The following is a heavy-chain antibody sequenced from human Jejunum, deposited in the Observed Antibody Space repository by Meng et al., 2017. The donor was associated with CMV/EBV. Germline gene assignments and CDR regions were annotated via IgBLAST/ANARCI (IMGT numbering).Heavy chain of an antibody. CDR3: ARDALTVSPYYYGMGV. CDR2: IRHDGRST. J-gene: IGHJ6*02. CDR1: STFSQYW. V-gene: IGHV3-30*02. D-gene: IGHD4-11*01. Sequence: STFSQYWMHWVRQAPGKGLEWVANIRHDGRSTAYADSVQGRFTISRDNSKSTLYLQMNSLRPDDTAVYYCARDALTVSPYYYGMGVWGRGTTVTVSS.